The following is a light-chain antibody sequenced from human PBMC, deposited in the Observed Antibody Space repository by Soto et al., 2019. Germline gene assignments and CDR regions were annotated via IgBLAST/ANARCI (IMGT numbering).Light chain of an antibody. J-gene: IGKJ2*01. CDR1: QDISNY. CDR3: QQYDNLPGT. CDR2: DAS. V-gene: IGKV1-33*01. Sequence: DTQMTQSPSSLPASVGDRVTITCQASQDISNYLSWYQQKPGKAPKLLIYDASNLETGVPSRFSGSGSGTDFTFTISSLQPEDFATYYCQQYDNLPGTFGQGTKLEIK.